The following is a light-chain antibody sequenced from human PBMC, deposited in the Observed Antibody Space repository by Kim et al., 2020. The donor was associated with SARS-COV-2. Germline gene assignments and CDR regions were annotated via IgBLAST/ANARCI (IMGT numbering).Light chain of an antibody. CDR2: GAS. Sequence: EIVLTQSPATLSLFPGERATLSCRASQSISTYLGWYQHKPGRAPRLLIYGASNRATGIPDRFSGSGSGTDFTLTISNLESEDFAVYYCQQHSSWPPITFGQGTRLEIK. CDR1: QSISTY. J-gene: IGKJ5*01. CDR3: QQHSSWPPIT. V-gene: IGKV3-11*01.